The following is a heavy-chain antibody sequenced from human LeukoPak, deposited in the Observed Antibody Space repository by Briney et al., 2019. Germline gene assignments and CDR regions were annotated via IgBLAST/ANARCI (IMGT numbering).Heavy chain of an antibody. CDR3: ARWRGELLSTPPTY. J-gene: IGHJ4*02. D-gene: IGHD1-26*01. CDR1: GFSFSSYE. V-gene: IGHV3-48*03. CDR2: ISSSGSTI. Sequence: GGSLRLSCAASGFSFSSYEMNWVRQAPGKGLEWVSYISSSGSTIYYADSVKGRFTISRDNAKNSLYLQMNSLRAEDTAVYYCARWRGELLSTPPTYWGQGTLVTVSS.